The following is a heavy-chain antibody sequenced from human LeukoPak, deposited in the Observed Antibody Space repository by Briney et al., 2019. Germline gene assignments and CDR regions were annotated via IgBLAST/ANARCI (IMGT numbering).Heavy chain of an antibody. CDR3: ARGCSGGSCPNDAFDI. CDR1: GGSISSYY. CDR2: IYTRTT. Sequence: SETLSLTCAVSGGSISSYYWSWIRPPAGKGLEWIGRIYTRTTNYNPSLKSRVTMSVDTSKNQFSLKLSSVTAADTAVYYCARGCSGGSCPNDAFDIWGQGTMVTVSS. D-gene: IGHD2-15*01. J-gene: IGHJ3*02. V-gene: IGHV4-4*07.